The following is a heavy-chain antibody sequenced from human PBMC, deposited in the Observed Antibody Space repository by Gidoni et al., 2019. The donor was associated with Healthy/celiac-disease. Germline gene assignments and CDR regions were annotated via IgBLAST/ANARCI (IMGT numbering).Heavy chain of an antibody. D-gene: IGHD6-19*01. Sequence: EVQLVESGGGLVQPGGSRRLSCAASGFTVSSNYMSWVRQAPGKGLEWVSVIYGGGSTYYADSVKGRFTISRDNSKNTLYLQMNSLRAEDTAVYYCASAGPGIAVVRYWGQGTLVTVSS. CDR3: ASAGPGIAVVRY. CDR1: GFTVSSNY. V-gene: IGHV3-66*01. J-gene: IGHJ4*02. CDR2: IYGGGST.